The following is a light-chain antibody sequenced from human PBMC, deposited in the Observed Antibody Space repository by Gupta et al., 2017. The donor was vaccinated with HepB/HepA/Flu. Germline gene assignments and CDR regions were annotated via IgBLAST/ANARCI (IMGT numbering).Light chain of an antibody. CDR2: AAS. CDR1: QGIRDH. J-gene: IGKJ2*04. V-gene: IGKV1-17*01. CDR3: LQYDNYPCS. Sequence: DIQMTQSPSSLSASVGDRVTITCRASQGIRDHLAWYQQKPGKAPKCLIFAASSLRRGVSSRFSGSGSGTEFFLTISGLQPEDFATYYCLQYDNYPCSFGQGTKLEIK.